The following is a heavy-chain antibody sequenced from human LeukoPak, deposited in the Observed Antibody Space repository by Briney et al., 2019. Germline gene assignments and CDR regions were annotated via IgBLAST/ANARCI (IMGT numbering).Heavy chain of an antibody. D-gene: IGHD4-17*01. J-gene: IGHJ4*02. CDR2: INPNSGGT. V-gene: IGHV1-2*02. CDR3: ARESKAYYGDYPEFDY. CDR1: GYTFTGYY. Sequence: GASVKVSCKASGYTFTGYYMHWVRQAPGQGLEWMGWINPNSGGTNYAQKFQGRVTMTRDTSISTAYMELSRLRSDDTAVYYCARESKAYYGDYPEFDYWGQGTLVTVSS.